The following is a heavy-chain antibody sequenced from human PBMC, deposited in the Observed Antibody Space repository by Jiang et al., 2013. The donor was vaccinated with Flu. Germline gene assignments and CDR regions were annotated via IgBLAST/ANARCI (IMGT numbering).Heavy chain of an antibody. J-gene: IGHJ4*02. Sequence: SGAEVKKPGASVRVSCKASGYTFTNYYMHWVRQAPGQGLEWMGWINPNSGGTTYAEKFQDRVTLTRDMSISAVYLELSRLKSDDTAVYYCAKVGGSSWPLYYFDSWGQGTLVTVSS. CDR3: AKVGGSSWPLYYFDS. CDR2: INPNSGGT. V-gene: IGHV1-2*02. CDR1: GYTFTNYY. D-gene: IGHD6-13*01.